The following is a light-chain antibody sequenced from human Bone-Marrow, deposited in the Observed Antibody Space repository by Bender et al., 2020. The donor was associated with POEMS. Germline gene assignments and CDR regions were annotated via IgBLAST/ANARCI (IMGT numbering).Light chain of an antibody. CDR3: SSYSRSNNVI. CDR2: EVD. Sequence: QSALTQPPSASGSPGQSVTISCTATSSEVGSYNYVSWYQHYPDKAPKFIMYEVDKRPSWVPDRFSGSKSGNTASLTISEIQAEDEADYYCSSYSRSNNVIFGGGTKLTVL. CDR1: SSEVGSYNY. V-gene: IGLV2-8*01. J-gene: IGLJ2*01.